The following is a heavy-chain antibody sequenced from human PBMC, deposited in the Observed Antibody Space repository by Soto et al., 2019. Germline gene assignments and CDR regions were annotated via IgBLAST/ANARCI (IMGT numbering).Heavy chain of an antibody. Sequence: AASVKVSCKASGFTFTSSAVQWVRQARGQRLEWIGWIVVGSGNTNYAQKFQERVTITRDMSTSTAYMELSSLRSEDTAVYYCAAEAPESGMDVWGQGTTVTVSS. J-gene: IGHJ6*02. CDR3: AAEAPESGMDV. CDR2: IVVGSGNT. V-gene: IGHV1-58*01. CDR1: GFTFTSSA.